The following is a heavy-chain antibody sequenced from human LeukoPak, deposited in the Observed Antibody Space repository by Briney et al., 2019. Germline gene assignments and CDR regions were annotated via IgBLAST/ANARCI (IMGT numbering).Heavy chain of an antibody. CDR1: GFTFSSYA. V-gene: IGHV3-23*01. CDR2: ISGSGGST. J-gene: IGHJ4*02. D-gene: IGHD2-2*01. CDR3: AKDKGCSSTSCYYFDY. Sequence: GGSLRLSRAASGFTFSSYAMSWVRQAPGKGLEWVSAISGSGGSTYYADSVKGRFTISRDNSKNTLYLQMNSLRAEDTAVYYCAKDKGCSSTSCYYFDYWGQGTLVTVSS.